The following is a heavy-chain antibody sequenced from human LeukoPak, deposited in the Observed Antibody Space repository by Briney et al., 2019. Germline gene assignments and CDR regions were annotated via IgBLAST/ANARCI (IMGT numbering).Heavy chain of an antibody. CDR2: IYYSGST. D-gene: IGHD4-17*01. CDR3: ARLGGDYAYLDY. V-gene: IGHV4-39*07. J-gene: IGHJ4*02. CDR1: GGSISSSSYY. Sequence: SETLSLTCTVSGGSISSSSYYWGWIRQPPGKGLEWIGSIYYSGSTYYNPSLKSRVTISVDTSKNQFSLKLSSVTAADTAVYYCARLGGDYAYLDYWGQGTLVTVSS.